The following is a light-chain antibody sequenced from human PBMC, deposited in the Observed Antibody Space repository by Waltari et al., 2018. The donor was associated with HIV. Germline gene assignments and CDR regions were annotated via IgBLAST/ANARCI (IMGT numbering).Light chain of an antibody. CDR2: RAS. CDR3: QQYNVYPWT. V-gene: IGKV1-5*03. CDR1: ENIGNW. Sequence: DIEMTQSPSTLSASVGDTVTITCRTSENIGNWLAWYQMKPGKAPDLLIYRASTLKSGVPSRFSGRGSGTEFAMTVRGLQPVDFGTFFCQQYNVYPWTFGQGTRVDLK. J-gene: IGKJ1*01.